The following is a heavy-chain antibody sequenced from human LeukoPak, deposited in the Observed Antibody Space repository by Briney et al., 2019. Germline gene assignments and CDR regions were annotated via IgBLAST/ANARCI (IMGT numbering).Heavy chain of an antibody. Sequence: GESLKISCKGSGYSFSNYWIGWVRQMPGKGLEWMGIIYPGDSDTRYSPSFQGQVAISADKSISTAYLQWSSLKASDTAMYYCARRYYDILTGYYGSLYYFDYWGQGTLVTVSS. D-gene: IGHD3-9*01. V-gene: IGHV5-51*01. CDR3: ARRYYDILTGYYGSLYYFDY. J-gene: IGHJ4*02. CDR2: IYPGDSDT. CDR1: GYSFSNYW.